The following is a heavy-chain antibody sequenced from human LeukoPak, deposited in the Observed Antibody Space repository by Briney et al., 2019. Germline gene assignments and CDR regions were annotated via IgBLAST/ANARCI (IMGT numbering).Heavy chain of an antibody. CDR1: GFTFSSYE. Sequence: GGSLRLSCAASGFTFSSYEMNWVRQAPGKGLEWVSYISSSGSTIYYADSVKGRFTISRDNAKNSLYLQMNSLRAEDTAVYYCASSYYYDSSGLDYWGQETLVTVSS. CDR2: ISSSGSTI. D-gene: IGHD3-22*01. J-gene: IGHJ4*02. V-gene: IGHV3-48*03. CDR3: ASSYYYDSSGLDY.